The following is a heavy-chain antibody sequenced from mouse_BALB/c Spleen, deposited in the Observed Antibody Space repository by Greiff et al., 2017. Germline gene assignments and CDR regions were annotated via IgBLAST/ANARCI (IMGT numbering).Heavy chain of an antibody. CDR3: ARASYYGNSYYFDY. CDR1: GYTFTSYW. J-gene: IGHJ2*01. D-gene: IGHD2-10*01. Sequence: QVQLKESGAELAKPGASVKMSCKASGYTFTSYWMHWVKQRPGQGLEWIGYINPSTGYTEYNQKFKDKATLTADKSSSTAYMQLSSLTSEDSAVYYCARASYYGNSYYFDYWGQGTTLTVSS. CDR2: INPSTGYT. V-gene: IGHV1-7*01.